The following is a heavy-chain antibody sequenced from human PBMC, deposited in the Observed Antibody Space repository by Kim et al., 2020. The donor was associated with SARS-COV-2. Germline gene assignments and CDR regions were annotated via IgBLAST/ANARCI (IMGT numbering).Heavy chain of an antibody. D-gene: IGHD4-4*01. V-gene: IGHV3-48*03. CDR2: I. J-gene: IGHJ4*02. Sequence: IYDADSVEGRFTISKDNDKNSLYLQMNSLRAEETAVYYCARGPNYSPFDYWGQGTLVTVSS. CDR3: ARGPNYSPFDY.